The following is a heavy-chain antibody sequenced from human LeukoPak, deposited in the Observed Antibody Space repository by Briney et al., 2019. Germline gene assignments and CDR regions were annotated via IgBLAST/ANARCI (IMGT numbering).Heavy chain of an antibody. CDR3: ARGFRYCSGGSCYLAPPDY. CDR1: GFTFSDYY. D-gene: IGHD2-15*01. V-gene: IGHV3-11*01. Sequence: GGSLRLSCAASGFTFSDYYMSWIRQAPGKGLEWVSYISSSGGTIYYADSVKGRFIISRDNAKNSLYLQMNSLRAEDTAVYYCARGFRYCSGGSCYLAPPDYWGQGTLVTLSS. CDR2: ISSSGGTI. J-gene: IGHJ4*02.